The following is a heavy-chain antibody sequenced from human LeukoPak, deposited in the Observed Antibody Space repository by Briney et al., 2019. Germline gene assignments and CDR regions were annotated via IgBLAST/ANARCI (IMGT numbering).Heavy chain of an antibody. Sequence: SETLSLNCFVSGGSITGYSWSWIRQAPGKGLEWIGYSYYSGDTYYNPSLNSRLSMSVDTPKKQFSLKLESLTTADPAVYYCVRGPYGSSISNWFDPWGQGVLVTVSS. V-gene: IGHV4-59*01. CDR3: VRGPYGSSISNWFDP. D-gene: IGHD3-10*01. CDR2: SYYSGDT. J-gene: IGHJ5*02. CDR1: GGSITGYS.